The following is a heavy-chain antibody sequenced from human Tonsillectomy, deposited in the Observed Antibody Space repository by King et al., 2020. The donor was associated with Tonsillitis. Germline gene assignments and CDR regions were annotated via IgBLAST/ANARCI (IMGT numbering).Heavy chain of an antibody. V-gene: IGHV1-18*04. Sequence: QLVQSGAEVKKPGASVKVSCKASGYTFTTYGISWVRQAPGQGLEWMGWISTYNGNTNYAQKLQGRVTMTTDTSTSTVYMELRGLRADDTAVYYCARDVRDYVFFEGWIYGRQGPLDRVSS. D-gene: IGHD4-17*01. CDR2: ISTYNGNT. CDR1: GYTFTTYG. CDR3: ARDVRDYVFFEGWIY. J-gene: IGHJ4*02.